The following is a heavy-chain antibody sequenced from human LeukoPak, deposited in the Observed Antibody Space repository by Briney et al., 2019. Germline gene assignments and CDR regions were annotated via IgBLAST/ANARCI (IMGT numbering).Heavy chain of an antibody. D-gene: IGHD3-22*01. V-gene: IGHV4-59*08. Sequence: SETLSLTCTVSGGSISSYYWSWIRQPPGKGLEWIGYIYYSGSTNYNPSLKSRVTISVDTSKNQFSLKLSSVTAADTAVYYCARVRHDSSGYYPIFDYWGQGTLVTVSS. CDR1: GGSISSYY. CDR2: IYYSGST. J-gene: IGHJ4*02. CDR3: ARVRHDSSGYYPIFDY.